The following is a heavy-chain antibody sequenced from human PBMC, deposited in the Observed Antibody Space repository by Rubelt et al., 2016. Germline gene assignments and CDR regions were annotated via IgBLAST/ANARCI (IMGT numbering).Heavy chain of an antibody. CDR1: GGSISSSSYY. CDR3: ARGEGYYDSSGYVDY. Sequence: QLQLQESGPGLVKPSETPSLTCTVSGGSISSSSYYWSWIRQPPGKGLEWIGEINHSGSTNYNPSLKSRVTISVDTSKNQFSLKLSSVTAADTAVYYCARGEGYYDSSGYVDYWGQGTLVTVSS. D-gene: IGHD3-22*01. V-gene: IGHV4-39*07. J-gene: IGHJ4*02. CDR2: INHSGST.